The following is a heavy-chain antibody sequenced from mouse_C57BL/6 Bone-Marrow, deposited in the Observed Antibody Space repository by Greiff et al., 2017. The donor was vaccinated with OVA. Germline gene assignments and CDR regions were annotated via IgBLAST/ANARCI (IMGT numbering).Heavy chain of an antibody. CDR2: INPNNGGT. J-gene: IGHJ2*01. V-gene: IGHV1-22*01. CDR3: ARPSTVVEDAMDY. D-gene: IGHD1-1*01. CDR1: GYTFTDYN. Sequence: VQLKESGPELVKPGASVKMSCKASGYTFTDYNMHWVKQSHGKSLEWIGYINPNNGGTSYNQKFKGKATLTVNKSSSTAYMELRSLTSEDSAVYYCARPSTVVEDAMDYWGQGTTLTVSS.